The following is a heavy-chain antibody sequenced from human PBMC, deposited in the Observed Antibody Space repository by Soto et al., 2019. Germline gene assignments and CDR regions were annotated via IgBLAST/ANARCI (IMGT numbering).Heavy chain of an antibody. CDR3: ARILLRGSWIFGVVTDYYFDY. V-gene: IGHV2-26*01. D-gene: IGHD3-3*01. J-gene: IGHJ4*02. Sequence: QVTLKESGPVLVKPTETLTLTCTVSGYSLSNARMGVSWIRQPPGKALEWLAHIFSNDEKSYSTSLKSRLTISKDTSKSQVVLTMTNMDPVDTATYYCARILLRGSWIFGVVTDYYFDYWGQGTLVTVSS. CDR1: GYSLSNARMG. CDR2: IFSNDEK.